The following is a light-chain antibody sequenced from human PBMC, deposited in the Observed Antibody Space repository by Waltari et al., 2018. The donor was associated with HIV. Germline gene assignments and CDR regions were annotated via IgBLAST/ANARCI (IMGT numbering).Light chain of an antibody. V-gene: IGLV2-14*03. Sequence: SALTQPASVSGSPGQSLTILCAGVGTDGDDYKYVSWFQQYPGKAPQLILFDSSHRISGVSSRFSGSRSGDSASLTISGLQVEDEADYYCNSHTVTTMQVFGSGTRVTV. CDR3: NSHTVTTMQV. CDR2: DSS. CDR1: GTDGDDYKY. J-gene: IGLJ1*01.